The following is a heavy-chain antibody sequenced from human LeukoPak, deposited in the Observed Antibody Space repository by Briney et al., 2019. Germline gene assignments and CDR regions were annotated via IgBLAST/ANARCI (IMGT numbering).Heavy chain of an antibody. CDR2: IRYDGSNK. V-gene: IGHV3-30*02. CDR3: AKDPGLQDRF. CDR1: GFTFSTYA. Sequence: PGGSLRLSCTASGFTFSTYAMNWVRQAPGKGLEWVAFIRYDGSNKYYADSVKGRLTISRDNSKNTLYLQMNSLRAEDTAVYYCAKDPGLQDRFWGRGTLVTVSS. D-gene: IGHD4-11*01. J-gene: IGHJ4*02.